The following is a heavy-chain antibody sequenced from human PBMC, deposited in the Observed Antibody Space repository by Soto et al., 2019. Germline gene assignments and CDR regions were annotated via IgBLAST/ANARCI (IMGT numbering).Heavy chain of an antibody. CDR2: THYNGST. Sequence: SETLSLTCTVSGASIGSGGYYWTWIRQHPGKGLELIGYTHYNGSTYYTPSLKSRVSISVDTSKNQFSLRLSSMTAADTAVYYCARVRVTLVRGIITNNWFDPWGQGALVTVSS. CDR1: GASIGSGGYY. J-gene: IGHJ5*02. CDR3: ARVRVTLVRGIITNNWFDP. D-gene: IGHD3-10*01. V-gene: IGHV4-31*03.